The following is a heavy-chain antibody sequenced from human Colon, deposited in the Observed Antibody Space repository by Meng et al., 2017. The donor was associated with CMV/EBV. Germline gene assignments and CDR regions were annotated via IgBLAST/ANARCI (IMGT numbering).Heavy chain of an antibody. D-gene: IGHD3-3*01. CDR2: INHSGST. CDR1: GGSFSGYY. J-gene: IGHJ6*02. V-gene: IGHV4-34*01. Sequence: SETLSLTCAVYGGSFSGYYWSWIRQPPGEGLEWIGEINHSGSTNYNPSLKSRVTISVDTSKNQFSLKLSSVTAADTAVYYCARGVPVLRFLEWLLHGMDVWGQGTMVTVSS. CDR3: ARGVPVLRFLEWLLHGMDV.